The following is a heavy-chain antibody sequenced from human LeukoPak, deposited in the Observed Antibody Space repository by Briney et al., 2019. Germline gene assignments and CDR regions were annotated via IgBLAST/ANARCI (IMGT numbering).Heavy chain of an antibody. Sequence: GGSLRLSCAASGFTFSSYSMNWVPQAPGKGLEWLSSISSSSSYIYYADSVKGRFTISRDNAKNSLYLQVNSLRAEDTAVYYCASPLSTYDILTGYNFDYWGQGTLVTVSS. CDR2: ISSSSSYI. D-gene: IGHD3-9*01. V-gene: IGHV3-21*01. CDR1: GFTFSSYS. CDR3: ASPLSTYDILTGYNFDY. J-gene: IGHJ4*02.